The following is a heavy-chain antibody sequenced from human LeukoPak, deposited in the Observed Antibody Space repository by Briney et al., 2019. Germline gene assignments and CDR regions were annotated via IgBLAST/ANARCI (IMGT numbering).Heavy chain of an antibody. D-gene: IGHD3-22*01. CDR1: GFIFSKYA. J-gene: IGHJ4*02. Sequence: GGSLRLSCAASGFIFSKYAMHWVRQAPGKGLEWVAVIWYDASNRYYAESVKGRFTISRDNSKNMLYMQMNSLRAEDTAVYYCARDSPVYYDSSGYYNPNFDYWGQGTLVTVSS. CDR3: ARDSPVYYDSSGYYNPNFDY. CDR2: IWYDASNR. V-gene: IGHV3-33*01.